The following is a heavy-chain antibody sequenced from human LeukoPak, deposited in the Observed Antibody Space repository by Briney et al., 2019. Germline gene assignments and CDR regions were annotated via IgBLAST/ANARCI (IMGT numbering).Heavy chain of an antibody. CDR2: ISYDGSNK. D-gene: IGHD6-13*01. CDR1: GFTFSSYG. Sequence: GGSLRLSCVASGFTFSSYGIHWVRQAPGKGLEWVAVISYDGSNKYYADSVKGRSTVSRDNSKNTQYLQMNSLRAEDTAVYYCAKDGIAAANVGYYFDYWGQGTLVTVSS. J-gene: IGHJ4*02. CDR3: AKDGIAAANVGYYFDY. V-gene: IGHV3-30*18.